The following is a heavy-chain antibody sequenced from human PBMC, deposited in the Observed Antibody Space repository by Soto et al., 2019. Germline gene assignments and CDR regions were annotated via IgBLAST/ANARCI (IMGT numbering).Heavy chain of an antibody. CDR2: INPNGGST. V-gene: IGHV1-46*01. J-gene: IGHJ4*02. Sequence: ASVKVSCKAPADTFTSYYMNWVRQAPGQGLEWMGIINPNGGSTRYAQKFQGRLAMTRDTSIDTAFMEVSRLTSDDTAIYYCARSLLKVILPLGYWGQGTLVTVSS. CDR3: ARSLLKVILPLGY. D-gene: IGHD3-3*02. CDR1: ADTFTSYY.